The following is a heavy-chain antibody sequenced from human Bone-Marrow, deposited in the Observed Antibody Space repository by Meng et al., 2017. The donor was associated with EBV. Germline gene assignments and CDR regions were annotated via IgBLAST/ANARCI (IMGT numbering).Heavy chain of an antibody. CDR1: GGSIRSRNW. CDR2: IYHSGST. D-gene: IGHD3-16*01. J-gene: IGHJ5*02. Sequence: QGQLQGWGPGLVKPSGTLSLTCAVSGGSIRSRNWWSWVRQPPGKGLEWIGEIYHSGSTSYNPSLESRVTISVDKSKNQVSLKLSSVTAADTAVYYCAQRERWGLDPWGQGTLVTVSS. CDR3: AQRERWGLDP. V-gene: IGHV4-4*02.